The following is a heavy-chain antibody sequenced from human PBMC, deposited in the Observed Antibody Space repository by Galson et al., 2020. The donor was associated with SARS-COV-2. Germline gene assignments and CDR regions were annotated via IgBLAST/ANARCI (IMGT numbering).Heavy chain of an antibody. V-gene: IGHV4-39*01. Sequence: SETLSLTCTVSGDSISSYYWGWIRQPPGKGLEWIGTFSYSGSTYYNPSLKSRVTISEDTSKNQFSLRLTSVTAADTAVYYCARLTPSQWDLPNYFDYWGQGTLVTVSS. J-gene: IGHJ4*02. CDR2: FSYSGST. D-gene: IGHD1-26*01. CDR3: ARLTPSQWDLPNYFDY. CDR1: GDSISSYY.